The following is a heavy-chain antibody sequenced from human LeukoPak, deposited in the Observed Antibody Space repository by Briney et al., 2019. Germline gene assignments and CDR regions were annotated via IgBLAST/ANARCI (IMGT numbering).Heavy chain of an antibody. CDR2: IRAYNGNT. J-gene: IGHJ5*02. V-gene: IGHV1-18*01. CDR1: GYTFTSYG. D-gene: IGHD3-22*01. CDR3: ARGWDSSTLDRYNWFDP. Sequence: ASVKVSCKASGYTFTSYGITWVRQAHGQGLEWMGWIRAYNGNTNYEQKFQGRVTVTTDTSTTTAYIELRSLTSDDTAVYYCARGWDSSTLDRYNWFDPWGQGTLVTV.